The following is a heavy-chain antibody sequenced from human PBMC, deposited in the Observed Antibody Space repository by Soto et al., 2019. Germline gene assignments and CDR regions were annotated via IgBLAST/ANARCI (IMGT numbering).Heavy chain of an antibody. D-gene: IGHD2-2*01. V-gene: IGHV4-39*01. CDR3: ARQRPKYCSSTSCYVSGRLDY. CDR2: IYYSGST. Sequence: SETLSLTCTVSGGSISSSSYYWGWIRQPPGKGLEWIGSIYYSGSTYYNPSLKSRVTISVDTSKNQFSLKLSSVTAADTAVYYCARQRPKYCSSTSCYVSGRLDYWGQGTLVT. CDR1: GGSISSSSYY. J-gene: IGHJ4*02.